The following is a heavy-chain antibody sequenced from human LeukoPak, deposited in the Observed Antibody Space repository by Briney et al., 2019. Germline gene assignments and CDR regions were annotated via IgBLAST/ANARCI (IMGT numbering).Heavy chain of an antibody. Sequence: SLXXTVXXGSXXXALYYXAWXRXXXXXXXXXXGXVAHDGITNYSPSLGGRVSLSADTSKNAFFMEVHSVTAADSAIYYCARHTIFCSFINCSPFDPWGQGTLVTVSS. CDR3: ARHTIFCSFINCSPFDP. D-gene: IGHD3-3*01. J-gene: IGHJ5*02. V-gene: IGHV4-39*01. CDR2: VAHDGIT. CDR1: XGSXXXALYY.